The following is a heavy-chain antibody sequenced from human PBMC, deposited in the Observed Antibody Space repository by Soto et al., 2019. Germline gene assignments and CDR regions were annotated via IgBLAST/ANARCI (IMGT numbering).Heavy chain of an antibody. D-gene: IGHD5-12*01. CDR2: IKSKTDGGTT. CDR1: GFTLSNAW. J-gene: IGHJ6*02. V-gene: IGHV3-15*01. Sequence: PVGSLRLSCAASGFTLSNAWMSWVRQAPGKGLEWVGRIKSKTDGGTTDYAAPVKGRFTISRDDSKNTLYLQMNSLKTEDTAVYYCTTDRKSGYDLYYYYGMDVWGQGTTVTVS. CDR3: TTDRKSGYDLYYYYGMDV.